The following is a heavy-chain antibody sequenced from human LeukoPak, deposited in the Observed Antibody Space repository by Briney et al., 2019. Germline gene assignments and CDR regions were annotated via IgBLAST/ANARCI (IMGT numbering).Heavy chain of an antibody. CDR2: INPNSGGT. CDR3: ARANDYGDYVRGWFDP. V-gene: IGHV1-2*02. D-gene: IGHD4-17*01. CDR1: GYTFTGYY. Sequence: EASVKVSCKASGYTFTGYYMHWVRQAPGQGLEWMGWINPNSGGTNYAQKFQGRVTMTRDTSVSTAYMELSRLRSDDTAVYYCARANDYGDYVRGWFDPWGQGTLVTVSS. J-gene: IGHJ5*02.